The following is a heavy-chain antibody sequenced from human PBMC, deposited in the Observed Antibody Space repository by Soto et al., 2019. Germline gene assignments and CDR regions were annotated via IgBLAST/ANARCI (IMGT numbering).Heavy chain of an antibody. CDR3: ARHRDYYYYCYMDV. CDR2: IYYSGST. CDR1: GGSISIYY. D-gene: IGHD3-10*01. V-gene: IGHV4-59*08. J-gene: IGHJ6*03. Sequence: SDTLSLTCTVSGGSISIYYWSWIRQPPGKGLEWIGYIYYSGSTNYNPSLKSRVTISVDTSKNQFSLKLSSVTAADTAVYYCARHRDYYYYCYMDVWGKGTTVTVSS.